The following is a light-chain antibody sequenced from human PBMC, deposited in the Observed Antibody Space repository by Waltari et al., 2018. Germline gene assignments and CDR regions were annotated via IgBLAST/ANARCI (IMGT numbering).Light chain of an antibody. CDR2: GAS. CDR1: QSVSRA. J-gene: IGKJ1*01. Sequence: EIVLTQSPGPLSLSLGVSATVSCRASQSVSRALAWYQQKPGQAPRLLIYGASTRATGIPDRFSGSGSGTDFSLTISRLEPDDFAIYYCQHYLRLPVTFGQGTTVEI. V-gene: IGKV3-20*01. CDR3: QHYLRLPVT.